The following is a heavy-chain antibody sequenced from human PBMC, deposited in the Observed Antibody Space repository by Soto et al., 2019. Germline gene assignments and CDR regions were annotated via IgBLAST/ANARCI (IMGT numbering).Heavy chain of an antibody. CDR3: AKGGPFTGGFDP. J-gene: IGHJ5*02. Sequence: EGQLLQSGGDLVQPGGSLRLSCAGSGLTLRSYAMTWIRQTPEKGLEWVSTISGRSAVPSYADSVNGRFTVSRDNSKKTLYLQMNRVRPDDTAIYYCAKGGPFTGGFDPWGQGTLVTVSA. D-gene: IGHD3-16*01. V-gene: IGHV3-23*01. CDR2: ISGRSAVP. CDR1: GLTLRSYA.